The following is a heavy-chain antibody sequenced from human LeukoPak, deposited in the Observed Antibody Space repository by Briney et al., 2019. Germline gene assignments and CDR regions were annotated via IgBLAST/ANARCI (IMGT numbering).Heavy chain of an antibody. V-gene: IGHV4-39*01. Sequence: SETLSLTCTLSGGPVSRSSYYCGWIRQPPGKGLEWIGSVYYSGSTYYNPSLKSRVPISVDTSKNQFSLKLSSVTAADTALYYCARRLRGFDSWGKGTLVTVSS. CDR2: VYYSGST. CDR1: GGPVSRSSYY. J-gene: IGHJ5*01. CDR3: ARRLRGFDS. D-gene: IGHD5-12*01.